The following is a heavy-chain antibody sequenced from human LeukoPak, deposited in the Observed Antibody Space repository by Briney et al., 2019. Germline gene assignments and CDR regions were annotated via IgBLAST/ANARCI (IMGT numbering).Heavy chain of an antibody. Sequence: PGGSLRLSCAASGFTFDDYAMHWVRQAPGNGLEWVSGISWNSGSIGYADSVKGRFTISRDNAKNSLYLQMNSLRAEDTALYYCVSEAESRITIDYWGQGTLVTVSS. CDR3: VSEAESRITIDY. CDR2: ISWNSGSI. CDR1: GFTFDDYA. J-gene: IGHJ4*02. D-gene: IGHD3-10*01. V-gene: IGHV3-9*01.